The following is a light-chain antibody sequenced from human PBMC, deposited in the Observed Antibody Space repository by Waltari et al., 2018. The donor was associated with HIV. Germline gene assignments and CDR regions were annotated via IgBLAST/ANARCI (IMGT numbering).Light chain of an antibody. CDR3: YSTDSSGGERV. CDR1: TLPKHY. V-gene: IGLV3-10*01. Sequence: SYELTQPPSVSVYPGQTARITCSGDTLPKHYVLWYKKKSGQAPLVVLFEDNKRPSGISARFAGSNSGTTATLTINEAQVEDEADYYCYSTDSSGGERVFGGGTKLTVL. CDR2: EDN. J-gene: IGLJ3*02.